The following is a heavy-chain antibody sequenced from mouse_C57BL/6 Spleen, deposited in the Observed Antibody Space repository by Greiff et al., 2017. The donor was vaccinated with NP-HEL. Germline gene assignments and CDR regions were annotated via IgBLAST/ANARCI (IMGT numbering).Heavy chain of an antibody. CDR3: ARSYYSNYGGGFFDY. CDR1: GYTFTNYW. V-gene: IGHV1-63*01. Sequence: QVHVKQSGAELVRPGTSVKMSCKASGYTFTNYWIGWAKQRPGHGLEWIGDIYPGGGYTNYNEKFKGKATLTADKSSSTAYMQFSSLTSEDSAIYYCARSYYSNYGGGFFDYWGQGTTLTVSS. J-gene: IGHJ2*01. D-gene: IGHD2-5*01. CDR2: IYPGGGYT.